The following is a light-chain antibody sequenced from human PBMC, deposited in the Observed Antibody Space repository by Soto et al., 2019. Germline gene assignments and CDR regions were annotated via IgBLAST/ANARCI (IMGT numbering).Light chain of an antibody. CDR3: CSYVGGYSYV. V-gene: IGLV2-11*01. J-gene: IGLJ1*01. CDR1: GSDLGGFNS. Sequence: QSALTQPPSASGSPGQSVSISCTGTGSDLGGFNSVSWYQQHPGKAPKLMIYDVSKRPSGVPDRFSGSKSGNTASLTISGLQAEDEADYYCCSYVGGYSYVFGIGTKVTVL. CDR2: DVS.